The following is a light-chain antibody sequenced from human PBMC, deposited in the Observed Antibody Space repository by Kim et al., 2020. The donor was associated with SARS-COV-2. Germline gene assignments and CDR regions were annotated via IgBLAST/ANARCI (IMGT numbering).Light chain of an antibody. CDR2: AAS. CDR1: RSIDTY. CDR3: QQSYSTPFT. J-gene: IGKJ4*01. V-gene: IGKV1-39*01. Sequence: DIQMTQSPSSLSASVGDRVTITCRASRSIDTYLNWYQQKVGKAPKLLIYAASSLQSGVPSRLSGSGSGTDFTLTISSLQPEDFATYYCQQSYSTPFTLGGGTKVDIK.